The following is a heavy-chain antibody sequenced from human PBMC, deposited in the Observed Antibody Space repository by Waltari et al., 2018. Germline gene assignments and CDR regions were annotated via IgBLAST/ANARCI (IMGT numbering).Heavy chain of an antibody. CDR3: AKMAAKVGAHDAFDI. D-gene: IGHD1-26*01. CDR1: GCSVNSYY. CDR2: IYANGNT. Sequence: QVQLQESGPGLIKPSETLSLPCTVPGCSVNSYYWSWIRQPAGKGLEWIGRIYANGNTNYNPSLKTRVTMSEDMSKNQVSLSLTSVTAADTAVYYCAKMAAKVGAHDAFDIWGQGTMVTVSS. V-gene: IGHV4-4*07. J-gene: IGHJ3*02.